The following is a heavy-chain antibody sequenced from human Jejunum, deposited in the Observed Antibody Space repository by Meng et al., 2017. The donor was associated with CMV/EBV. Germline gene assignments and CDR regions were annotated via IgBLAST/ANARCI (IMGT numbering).Heavy chain of an antibody. CDR1: GFTFSDHA. J-gene: IGHJ4*02. CDR2: SYRRDGGT. CDR3: ARDPYGGNPVFGFGY. Sequence: GFTFSDHAMNWVRQAPGKGLEWVSVSYRRDGGTYYAASVKGRFTISRDNTKNSVFLQMDSLRVEDTAVYYCARDPYGGNPVFGFGYWGQGSLVTVSS. V-gene: IGHV3-23*03. D-gene: IGHD4-23*01.